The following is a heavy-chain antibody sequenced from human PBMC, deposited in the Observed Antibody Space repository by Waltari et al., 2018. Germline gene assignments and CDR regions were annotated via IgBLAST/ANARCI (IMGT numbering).Heavy chain of an antibody. CDR1: GYTFTGYY. V-gene: IGHV1-2*06. J-gene: IGHJ4*02. CDR2: INPNSGGT. CDR3: ARVPYYYDSSGPGVDY. Sequence: QVQLVQSGAEVKKPGASVKVSCKASGYTFTGYYMHWVRQAPGQGLAWVGRINPNSGGTNDAQKFQGRVTMTRDTSISTAYMERSRLRSDDTAVYYCARVPYYYDSSGPGVDYWGQGTLVTVSS. D-gene: IGHD3-22*01.